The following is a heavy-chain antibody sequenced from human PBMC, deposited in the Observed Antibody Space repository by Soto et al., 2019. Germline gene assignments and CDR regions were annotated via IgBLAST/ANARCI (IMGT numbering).Heavy chain of an antibody. CDR1: GGSIRSGGYY. D-gene: IGHD6-6*01. V-gene: IGHV4-31*03. CDR3: ARELYTSSSAGMDV. Sequence: LSLTCTVSGGSIRSGGYYWTWIRQHPGKGLEWIGYIYYSGHTFYNPSLRSRVTISLDTSKNQFSLRLSSVTAADTAVYYCARELYTSSSAGMDVWGPGTTVTVSS. J-gene: IGHJ6*02. CDR2: IYYSGHT.